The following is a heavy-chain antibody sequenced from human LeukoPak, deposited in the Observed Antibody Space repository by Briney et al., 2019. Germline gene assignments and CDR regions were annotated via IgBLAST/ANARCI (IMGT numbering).Heavy chain of an antibody. J-gene: IGHJ4*02. CDR3: ARDGSRGNLVTAPDF. CDR1: GFTFSSYG. Sequence: PGGSLRLSCAASGFTFSSYGMSWVRQAPGKGLEWVSPITSSRIYIYYADSVKGRFTISRDNAKNSLYLQMNSLRAEDTAVYCARDGSRGNLVTAPDFWGQGTLVTVSS. D-gene: IGHD2-21*02. CDR2: ITSSRIYI. V-gene: IGHV3-21*01.